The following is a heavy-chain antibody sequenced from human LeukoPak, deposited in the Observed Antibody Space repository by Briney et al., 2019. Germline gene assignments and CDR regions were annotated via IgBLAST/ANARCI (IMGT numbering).Heavy chain of an antibody. CDR3: TSAYFYCTTTSCSAFYYMDV. V-gene: IGHV3-73*01. Sequence: GGSLRLSCAASGFTLSDSAIHWVRQASGRGLEWVGRIRSNSTSYKTTYDASVKGRFTISRDDSKNMAYLQMNSLKTEDTAVYYCTSAYFYCTTTSCSAFYYMDVWGKGTTVTVSS. CDR1: GFTLSDSA. CDR2: IRSNSTSYKT. D-gene: IGHD2-2*01. J-gene: IGHJ6*03.